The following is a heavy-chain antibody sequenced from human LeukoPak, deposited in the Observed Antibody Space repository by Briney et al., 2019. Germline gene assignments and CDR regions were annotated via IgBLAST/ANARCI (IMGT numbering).Heavy chain of an antibody. V-gene: IGHV4-59*01. Sequence: SETLSLTCTVSGGSISSYYWSWIRQPPGKGLEWIGYIYYSGSTNYNPSLKSRVTISVDTSKNQFSLKLSSVTAADTAVYYCARDNVFWSGLDCFDPWAREPWSPSPQ. CDR3: ARDNVFWSGLDCFDP. J-gene: IGHJ5*02. CDR2: IYYSGST. CDR1: GGSISSYY. D-gene: IGHD3-3*01.